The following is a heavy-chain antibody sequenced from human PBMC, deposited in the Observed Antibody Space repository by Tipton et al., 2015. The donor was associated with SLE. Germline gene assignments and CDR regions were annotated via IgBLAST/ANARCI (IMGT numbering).Heavy chain of an antibody. CDR2: IYYSGST. CDR3: AREAGGFAPWFDP. D-gene: IGHD2-15*01. Sequence: TLSLTCTVSGGSISSGDYYWSWIRQPPGKGLEWIGYIYYSGSTYYNPSLKSRVTISVDTSKNQFSLKLSSVTAADTAVYYCAREAGGFAPWFDPWGQGTLVTVSS. J-gene: IGHJ5*02. V-gene: IGHV4-30-4*02. CDR1: GGSISSGDYY.